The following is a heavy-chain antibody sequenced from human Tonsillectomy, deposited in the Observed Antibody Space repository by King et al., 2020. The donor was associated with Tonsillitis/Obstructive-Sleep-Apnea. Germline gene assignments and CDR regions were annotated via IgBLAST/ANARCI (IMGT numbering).Heavy chain of an antibody. J-gene: IGHJ4*02. CDR1: GFTFSGSA. V-gene: IGHV3-73*01. CDR3: TSSPYCSSTSCPTWGY. D-gene: IGHD2-2*01. CDR2: IRSKANSYAT. Sequence: VQLVESGGGLVQPGGSLKLSCAASGFTFSGSAMHWVRQASGKGLEWVGRIRSKANSYATAYAASVKGRFTISRADSKNTAYLQMNSLKTEDTAVYYCTSSPYCSSTSCPTWGYWGQGTLVTVSS.